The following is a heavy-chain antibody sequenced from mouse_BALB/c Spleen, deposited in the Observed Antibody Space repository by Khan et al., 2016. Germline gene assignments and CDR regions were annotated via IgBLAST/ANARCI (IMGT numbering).Heavy chain of an antibody. V-gene: IGHV5-4*02. Sequence: EVELVESGGGLVKPGGSLKLSCAASGFTFSDYYMYWVRQSPEKRLEWVATISDGGSYTYYPDSVKGRFTISRDNAKSNLYLQMSSLKSEDTAMDYCAREGVRRGFAYWGQGTLVTVSA. J-gene: IGHJ3*01. CDR2: ISDGGSYT. CDR3: AREGVRRGFAY. CDR1: GFTFSDYY. D-gene: IGHD2-14*01.